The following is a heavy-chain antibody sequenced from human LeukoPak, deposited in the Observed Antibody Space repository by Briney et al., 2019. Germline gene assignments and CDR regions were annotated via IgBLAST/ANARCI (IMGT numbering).Heavy chain of an antibody. D-gene: IGHD6-19*01. J-gene: IGHJ1*01. V-gene: IGHV3-23*01. Sequence: GGSLRLSCAASGFTFATYTMSWVRQAPGKGLEWVSAIRSSGDSTYYADSAKGRFTISRDNSKNTLYLQMNSLRAKDTAIYYCAKGGAVTGTMYFQYWGQGTLVTVSS. CDR2: IRSSGDST. CDR3: AKGGAVTGTMYFQY. CDR1: GFTFATYT.